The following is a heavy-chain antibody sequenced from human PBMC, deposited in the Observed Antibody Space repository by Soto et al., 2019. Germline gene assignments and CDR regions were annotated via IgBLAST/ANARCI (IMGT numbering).Heavy chain of an antibody. CDR3: ATPSGLLGQYSALPDN. Sequence: SVKVSCKASGGTFSHSTVAWVRQAPGHRPEWMGMIIPMFGSTNSAQKFRDRVTFSADTYTNTAYMELSSLRSEDTAVYYCATPSGLLGQYSALPDNWGQGTLVPVSS. J-gene: IGHJ4*02. CDR2: IIPMFGST. D-gene: IGHD5-12*01. V-gene: IGHV1-69*08. CDR1: GGTFSHST.